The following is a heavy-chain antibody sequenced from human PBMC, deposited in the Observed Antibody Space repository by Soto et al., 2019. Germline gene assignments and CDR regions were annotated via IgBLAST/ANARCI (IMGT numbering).Heavy chain of an antibody. Sequence: ASVKVSCKASGYTFTSYAMHWVRQAPGQRLEWMGWINAGNGNTKYSQKFQGRVTITRDTSASTAYMELSSLRSEDTAVYYCVGGSDSSGYYSYYYGMDVWGQGNTVTVSS. D-gene: IGHD3-22*01. CDR3: VGGSDSSGYYSYYYGMDV. CDR1: GYTFTSYA. J-gene: IGHJ6*02. CDR2: INAGNGNT. V-gene: IGHV1-3*01.